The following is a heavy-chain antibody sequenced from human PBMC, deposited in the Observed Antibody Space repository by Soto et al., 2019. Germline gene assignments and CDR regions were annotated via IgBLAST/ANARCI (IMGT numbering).Heavy chain of an antibody. CDR2: ISSRSTYI. V-gene: IGHV3-21*02. D-gene: IGHD3-16*01. Sequence: EVQLVESGGGLVRPGGSLRLSCAASGLTFSDYNMNWVRQAPGKGLQWVSSISSRSTYIYYADSVRGRFTISRDDAKNLFDRKMDSLGGEDRARYYCASVKNYDYVSAWGRGTLVPVS. J-gene: IGHJ4*02. CDR1: GLTFSDYN. CDR3: ASVKNYDYVSA.